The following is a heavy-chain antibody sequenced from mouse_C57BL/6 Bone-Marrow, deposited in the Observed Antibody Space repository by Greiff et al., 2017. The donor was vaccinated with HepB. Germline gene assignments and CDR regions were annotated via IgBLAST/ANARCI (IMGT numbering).Heavy chain of an antibody. CDR3: ARSRGAQATAWFAY. CDR1: GYTFTSYW. V-gene: IGHV1-53*01. CDR2: INPSNGGT. Sequence: QVQLKQPGPELVKPGASVKLSCKASGYTFTSYWMHWVKQRPGQGLEWIGNINPSNGGTNYNEKFKSKATLTVDKSSSTAYMQLSSLTSEDSAVYYCARSRGAQATAWFAYWGHGTLVTVSA. D-gene: IGHD3-2*02. J-gene: IGHJ3*01.